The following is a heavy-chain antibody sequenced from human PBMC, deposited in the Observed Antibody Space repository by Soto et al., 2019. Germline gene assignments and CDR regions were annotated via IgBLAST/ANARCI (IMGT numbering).Heavy chain of an antibody. D-gene: IGHD3-22*01. CDR1: GGTFSSYA. CDR2: IIPIFGTA. J-gene: IGHJ4*02. CDR3: ARDGYYDSSGPTDY. Sequence: GASVKVSCKASGGTFSSYATSWVRQAPGQGLEWMGGIIPIFGTANYAQKFQGRVTITADESTSTAYMELSSLRSEDTAVYYCARDGYYDSSGPTDYWGQGTLVTVSS. V-gene: IGHV1-69*13.